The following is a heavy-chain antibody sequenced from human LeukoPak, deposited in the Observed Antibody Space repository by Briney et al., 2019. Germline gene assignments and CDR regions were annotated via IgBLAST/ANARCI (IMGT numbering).Heavy chain of an antibody. CDR2: IKQDGSEK. V-gene: IGHV3-7*01. J-gene: IGHJ3*02. D-gene: IGHD3-3*01. Sequence: GGSLRLSCAASGFTFSSYWMSWVRQAPGKGLEWVANIKQDGSEKYYVDSVKGRFTISRDNAKNSLYLQMNSLRAEDTAVYYCARDLESNYDFWSGYEPSGFDIWGQGTMVTVSS. CDR1: GFTFSSYW. CDR3: ARDLESNYDFWSGYEPSGFDI.